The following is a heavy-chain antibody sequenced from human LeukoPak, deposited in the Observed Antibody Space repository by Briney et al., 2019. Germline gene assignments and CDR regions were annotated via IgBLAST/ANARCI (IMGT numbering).Heavy chain of an antibody. CDR3: AKDGVGSSWYGGDFDY. Sequence: PGGSLRLSCAASGFTFSSYGMHWVRQAPGKGLEWVAFIRYDGSNKYYPDSVKGRFTISRDNSKNTLYLQMNSLRAEDTAVYYCAKDGVGSSWYGGDFDYWGQGTLVTVSS. CDR1: GFTFSSYG. CDR2: IRYDGSNK. D-gene: IGHD6-13*01. J-gene: IGHJ4*02. V-gene: IGHV3-30*02.